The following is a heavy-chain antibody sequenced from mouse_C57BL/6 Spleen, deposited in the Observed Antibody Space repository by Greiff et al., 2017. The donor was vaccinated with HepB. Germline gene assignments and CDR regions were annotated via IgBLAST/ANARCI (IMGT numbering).Heavy chain of an antibody. CDR2: ISSGGSYT. V-gene: IGHV5-6*01. CDR1: GFTFSSYG. J-gene: IGHJ2*01. CDR3: ARDCCGSSHFDY. Sequence: EVKLVESGGDLVKPGGSLKLSCAASGFTFSSYGMSWVRQTPDKRLEWVATISSGGSYTYYPDSVKGRFTISRDNAKNTLYLQMSSLKSEDTAMYYCARDCCGSSHFDYWGQGTTLTVSS. D-gene: IGHD1-1*01.